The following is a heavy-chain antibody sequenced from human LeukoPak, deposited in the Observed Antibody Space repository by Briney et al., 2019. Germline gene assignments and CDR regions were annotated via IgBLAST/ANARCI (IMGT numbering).Heavy chain of an antibody. D-gene: IGHD3-10*01. CDR3: ARDRRRGYGSGSGWFDP. CDR1: GGSISSGGYY. Sequence: SQTLSLTCTVSGGSISSGGYYWSWIRQHPGKGLEWIGYIYYSGSTYYNPSLKSRVTISVDTSKNQFSLKLSSVTAADTAVYYCARDRRRGYGSGSGWFDPWGQGTLVTVSS. J-gene: IGHJ5*02. CDR2: IYYSGST. V-gene: IGHV4-31*03.